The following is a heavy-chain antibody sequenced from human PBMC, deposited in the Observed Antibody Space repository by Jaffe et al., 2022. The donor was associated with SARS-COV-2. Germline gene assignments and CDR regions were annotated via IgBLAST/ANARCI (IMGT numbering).Heavy chain of an antibody. V-gene: IGHV3-48*01. CDR1: GFTFSSYS. CDR2: ISSSSSTI. Sequence: EVQLVESGGGLVQPGGSLRLSCAASGFTFSSYSMNWVRQAPGKGLEWLSYISSSSSTIYYADSVKGRFTISRDNAKNSLYLQMNSLRAEDTAVYYCARTVKHYDSRDYYYYMDVWGKGTTVTVSS. CDR3: ARTVKHYDSRDYYYYMDV. J-gene: IGHJ6*03. D-gene: IGHD3-22*01.